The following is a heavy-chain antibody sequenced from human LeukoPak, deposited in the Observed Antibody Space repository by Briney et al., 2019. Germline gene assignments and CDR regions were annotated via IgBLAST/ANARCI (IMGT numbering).Heavy chain of an antibody. CDR2: INHSGST. V-gene: IGHV4-34*01. J-gene: IGHJ6*04. CDR3: ARVLPFLEWLPPPDV. D-gene: IGHD3-3*01. CDR1: GGSFSVYY. Sequence: PSETLSLTCAVYGGSFSVYYWSWIRQPPGKGLEWIGEINHSGSTNYNPSLKSRVTISVDTSKNQFSLKLSSVTAADTAVYYCARVLPFLEWLPPPDVWGKGTTVTVSS.